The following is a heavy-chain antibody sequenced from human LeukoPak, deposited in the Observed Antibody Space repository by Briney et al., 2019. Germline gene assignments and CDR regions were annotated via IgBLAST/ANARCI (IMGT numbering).Heavy chain of an antibody. CDR1: GGPINSHY. V-gene: IGHV4-4*07. CDR2: FYANGRP. CDR3: VRENYYYSYYIDI. J-gene: IGHJ6*03. Sequence: SETLSLTCTVSGGPINSHYWNWIRQPVDKGLEWIGRFYANGRPEFNPSLQRRVSMSLDPAKNQFILNLSSVTAADTAVYYCVRENYYYSYYIDIWGKGTTVIVSS.